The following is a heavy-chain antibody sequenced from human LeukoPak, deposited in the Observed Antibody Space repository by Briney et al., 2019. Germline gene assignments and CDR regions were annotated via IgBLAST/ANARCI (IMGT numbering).Heavy chain of an antibody. D-gene: IGHD3-22*01. J-gene: IGHJ4*02. CDR1: GFTFTSSA. V-gene: IGHV1-58*02. Sequence: SVKVSCKASGFTFTSSAMQWVRQARGQRLEWIGWIVVVSGNTNYAQKFQERVTITRDMSTSTAYMELSSLRSEDTAVYYCAAVTYDSSGYYHRMDYWGQGTLVTVSS. CDR2: IVVVSGNT. CDR3: AAVTYDSSGYYHRMDY.